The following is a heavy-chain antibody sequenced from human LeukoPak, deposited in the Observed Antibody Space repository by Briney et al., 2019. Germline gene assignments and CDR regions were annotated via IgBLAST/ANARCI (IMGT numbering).Heavy chain of an antibody. CDR2: INPSGGST. V-gene: IGHV1-46*01. D-gene: IGHD2-21*02. Sequence: ASVKVSCKASGYTFTSYYMHWVRQAPGQGLEWMGIINPSGGSTSYAQKFQGRVTMTRDTSTSTVYMELSSLRSEDTAVYYCATVPYCGGDCYSGNWFDPWGQGTLVTVSS. CDR3: ATVPYCGGDCYSGNWFDP. CDR1: GYTFTSYY. J-gene: IGHJ5*02.